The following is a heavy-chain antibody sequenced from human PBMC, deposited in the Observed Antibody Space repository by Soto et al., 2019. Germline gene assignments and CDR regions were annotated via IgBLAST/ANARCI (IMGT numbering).Heavy chain of an antibody. Sequence: QVQLVQSGAEVKKPGSSVKVSCKASGGTFSSYAISWVRQAPGQGLEWMGGIIPIFGTANYAQKFQGRVTITADESTSTAYMELSSLRSEDTAVYYCARRPRDGYNSYYYYGMDVWGQGITVTVSS. D-gene: IGHD5-12*01. J-gene: IGHJ6*02. CDR1: GGTFSSYA. CDR2: IIPIFGTA. CDR3: ARRPRDGYNSYYYYGMDV. V-gene: IGHV1-69*01.